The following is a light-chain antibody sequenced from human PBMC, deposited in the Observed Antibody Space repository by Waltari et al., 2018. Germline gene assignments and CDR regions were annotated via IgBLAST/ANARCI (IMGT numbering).Light chain of an antibody. CDR2: DVS. CDR1: SSDVGGYNY. V-gene: IGLV2-14*01. CDR3: SSYTSSSTLV. J-gene: IGLJ3*02. Sequence: QSALTQPASVSGSPGQSITISCTGTSSDVGGYNYVSWYQQHPGKAPQLLIYDVSKRHSGVANRFCGSKSGNTASLTISWLQAEDEADYYCSSYTSSSTLVFGGGTKLTVL.